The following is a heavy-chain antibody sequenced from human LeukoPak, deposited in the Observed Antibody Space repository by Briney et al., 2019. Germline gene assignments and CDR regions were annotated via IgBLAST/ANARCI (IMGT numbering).Heavy chain of an antibody. CDR2: IIPIFGTA. D-gene: IGHD2-2*01. V-gene: IGHV1-69*05. Sequence: SVKVSCKASGGTFSSYAISWVRQAPGQGLEWMGGIIPIFGTANYAQKFQGRVTITTDESTSTAYMELSSLRSEDTAVYYCAEGSPYCSSTSCYVWFDPWGQRTPVTVSS. CDR1: GGTFSSYA. J-gene: IGHJ5*02. CDR3: AEGSPYCSSTSCYVWFDP.